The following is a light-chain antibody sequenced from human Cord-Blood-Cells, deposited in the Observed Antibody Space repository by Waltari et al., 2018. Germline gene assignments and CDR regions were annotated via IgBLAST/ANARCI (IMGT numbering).Light chain of an antibody. CDR2: WAS. J-gene: IGKJ3*01. CDR3: QQYYSTPFT. V-gene: IGKV4-1*01. CDR1: PSVLYSSNNKNY. Sequence: DIVMTQSPDSLAVSLGERDTINCQSSPSVLYSSNNKNYLAWYQQKPGQPPKLLIYWASTRESGVPDRFSGSGSGTDFTLTISSLQAEDVAVYYCQQYYSTPFTFGPGTKVDIK.